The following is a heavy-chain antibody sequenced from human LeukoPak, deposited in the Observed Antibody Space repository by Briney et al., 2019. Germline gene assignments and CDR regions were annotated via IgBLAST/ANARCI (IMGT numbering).Heavy chain of an antibody. V-gene: IGHV3-49*04. D-gene: IGHD1-14*01. CDR3: TRSYRNISPYYYFHY. Sequence: GRSLRLSCPAYGFIFGEFAMSWVRQAPGKGLEWVGFIRSKAYRGTTEYAASVKGRFTISRDDSKNIAYLQMNSLETEDTAVYFCTRSYRNISPYYYFHYWGQGTLVTVSS. J-gene: IGHJ4*02. CDR2: IRSKAYRGTT. CDR1: GFIFGEFA.